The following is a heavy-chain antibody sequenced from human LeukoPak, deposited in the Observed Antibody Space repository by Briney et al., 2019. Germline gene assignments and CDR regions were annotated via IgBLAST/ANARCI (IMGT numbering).Heavy chain of an antibody. CDR1: GFTFSSYS. Sequence: GGSLRLSCAASGFTFSSYSMNWVRQAPGRGLEWVSSISSSSYIYYADSVKGRFTISRDNAKNSLNLQMNSLRAEDTAVYYCARGGGSGAFDIWGQGTMVTVSS. CDR2: ISSSSYI. D-gene: IGHD1-26*01. J-gene: IGHJ3*02. CDR3: ARGGGSGAFDI. V-gene: IGHV3-21*01.